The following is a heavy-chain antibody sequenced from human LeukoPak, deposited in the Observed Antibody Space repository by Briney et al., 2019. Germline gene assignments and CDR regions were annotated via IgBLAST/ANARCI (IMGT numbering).Heavy chain of an antibody. J-gene: IGHJ4*02. CDR3: ARVAIPPQLGATMMDTDY. CDR2: INPNSGGT. V-gene: IGHV1-2*02. D-gene: IGHD1-26*01. CDR1: GYTFTGYY. Sequence: ASVKVSCKASGYTFTGYYMHWVRQAPGQGLEWMGWINPNSGGTNYAQKFQGRVTMTGDTSISTAYMELSRLRSDDTAVYYCARVAIPPQLGATMMDTDYWGQGTLVTVSS.